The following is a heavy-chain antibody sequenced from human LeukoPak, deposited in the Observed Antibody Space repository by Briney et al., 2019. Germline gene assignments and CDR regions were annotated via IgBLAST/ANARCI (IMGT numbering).Heavy chain of an antibody. D-gene: IGHD2-2*02. CDR3: ARRYCSTTSCYNNWFDP. J-gene: IGHJ5*02. CDR2: IIPIFGTA. Sequence: SVKVSCKASGGTLRRYAISWVRQAPGQGLEWMGGIIPIFGTANYAQKFQGRVTMTRDTSTSTVFMELSSLRSEDTAVYYCARRYCSTTSCYNNWFDPWGQGTLVTVSS. CDR1: GGTLRRYA. V-gene: IGHV1-69*05.